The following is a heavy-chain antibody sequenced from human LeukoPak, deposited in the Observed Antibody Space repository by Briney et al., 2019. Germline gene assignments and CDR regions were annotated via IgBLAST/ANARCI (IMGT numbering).Heavy chain of an antibody. J-gene: IGHJ5*02. D-gene: IGHD5-18*01. V-gene: IGHV5-10-1*04. CDR1: GYSFTSYW. CDR2: IDPSDSYT. Sequence: PGESLKISCKGSGYSFTSYWISWVRQMPGKGLEWMGRIDPSDSYTNYSPSFQGQVTISTDKSISTAYLQWSSLKASDTAIYYCARKNPTALRNNWFDPWGQGTLVTVSS. CDR3: ARKNPTALRNNWFDP.